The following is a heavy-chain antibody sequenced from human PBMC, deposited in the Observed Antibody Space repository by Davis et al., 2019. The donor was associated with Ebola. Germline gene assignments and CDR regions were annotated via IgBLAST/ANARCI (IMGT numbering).Heavy chain of an antibody. J-gene: IGHJ4*02. D-gene: IGHD6-6*01. Sequence: GESLKISCAASGFTFSSYGMHWVRQAPGKGLEWVALISYDGSYKYYADSVKGRFTISRENSKNTLSLLLNTLRPEDTAVYFCAKGRRTAARFQYYFDYWGQGTLVSVSS. CDR1: GFTFSSYG. CDR2: ISYDGSYK. V-gene: IGHV3-30*18. CDR3: AKGRRTAARFQYYFDY.